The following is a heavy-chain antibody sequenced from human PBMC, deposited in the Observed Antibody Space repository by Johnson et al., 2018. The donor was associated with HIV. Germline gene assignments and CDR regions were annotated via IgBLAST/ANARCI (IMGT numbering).Heavy chain of an antibody. CDR3: ARIGDAFDI. V-gene: IGHV3-30*02. Sequence: APGKGLEWVAFIRYDGSNKYYADSVKGRFTISRDNSKNTLYLQMNSLRAEDTAVYYCARIGDAFDIWGQGTMVTVSS. D-gene: IGHD3-16*01. CDR2: IRYDGSNK. J-gene: IGHJ3*02.